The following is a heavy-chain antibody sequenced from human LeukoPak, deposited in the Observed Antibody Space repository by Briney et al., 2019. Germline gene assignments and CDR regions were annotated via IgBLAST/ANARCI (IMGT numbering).Heavy chain of an antibody. CDR2: IYYSGST. CDR1: GDSMSSSSYC. V-gene: IGHV4-39*01. D-gene: IGHD3-22*01. CDR3: ARHGIDNYDPSAYSNWFDP. Sequence: SETLSLTCTVSGDSMSSSSYCWGWIRQPPGKGLEWIASIYYSGSTFYNPSLRSRVTISVDKSRNRFSLKLSSVTASDTSVYYCARHGIDNYDPSAYSNWFDPWGQGTLVTVSS. J-gene: IGHJ5*01.